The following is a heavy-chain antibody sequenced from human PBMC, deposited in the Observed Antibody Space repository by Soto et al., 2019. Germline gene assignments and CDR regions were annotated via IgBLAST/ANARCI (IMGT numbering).Heavy chain of an antibody. CDR2: IYYSGST. D-gene: IGHD3-22*01. V-gene: IGHV4-31*03. CDR3: ARGGYDSSGYYFDY. Sequence: SETLSLTCTVSGGSISSGGYYWSWIRQHPWKGLEWIGYIYYSGSTYYNPSLKSRVTISVDTSKNQFSLKLSSVTAADTAVYYCARGGYDSSGYYFDYWGQGXLVTVYS. J-gene: IGHJ4*02. CDR1: GGSISSGGYY.